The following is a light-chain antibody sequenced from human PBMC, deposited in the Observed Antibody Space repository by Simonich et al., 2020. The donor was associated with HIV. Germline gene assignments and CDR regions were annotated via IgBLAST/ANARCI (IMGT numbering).Light chain of an antibody. CDR3: QQRSNWPLT. J-gene: IGKJ4*01. V-gene: IGKV3-11*01. Sequence: EIVLTQSPATLSLSPGARATLSCRASQSISSYLAWYQQKPGQAPRLLIYDASNMATGIPARFSGSGSGTDFTLTISSLEPEDFVVYYCQQRSNWPLTFGGGTKVEIK. CDR1: QSISSY. CDR2: DAS.